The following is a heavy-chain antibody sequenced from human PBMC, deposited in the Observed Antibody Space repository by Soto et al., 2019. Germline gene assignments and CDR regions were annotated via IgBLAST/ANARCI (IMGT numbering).Heavy chain of an antibody. Sequence: GGSLRLSCAASGFTFSSYAMSWVRQAPGKGLEWVSAISGSGGSTYYADSVKGRFTIPRDNSKNTLDLQMNSLRAEDTAVYYCANALNRDVSYFDSWGQGTQVTVSS. CDR2: ISGSGGST. CDR3: ANALNRDVSYFDS. V-gene: IGHV3-23*01. CDR1: GFTFSSYA. J-gene: IGHJ4*02. D-gene: IGHD3-16*01.